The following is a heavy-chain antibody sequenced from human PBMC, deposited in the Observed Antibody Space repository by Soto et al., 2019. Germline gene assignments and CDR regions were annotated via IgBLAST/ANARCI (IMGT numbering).Heavy chain of an antibody. CDR3: AMIDYSSGSDY. V-gene: IGHV1-69*01. J-gene: IGHJ4*02. Sequence: QVQLVQSGAEVKKPGSSVKVSCKASGGTFSSYPLSWLRQAPGQGLEWMGGIIPIFGTTKYEQKFQGRVTIIADESTTTAYMELSSLRSEDTAVYYCAMIDYSSGSDYWGQGTLVTVSS. CDR1: GGTFSSYP. CDR2: IIPIFGTT. D-gene: IGHD6-19*01.